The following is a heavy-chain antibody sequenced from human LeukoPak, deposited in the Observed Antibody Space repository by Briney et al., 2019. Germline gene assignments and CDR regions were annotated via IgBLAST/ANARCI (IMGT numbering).Heavy chain of an antibody. D-gene: IGHD2-15*01. Sequence: PSETLSLTCTVSGGSISSGDYYWSWIRQPPGKGLEWIGYIYYSGSTYYNPSLKSRVTISVDTSKNQFSLMLSSVTAADTAVYYCARDLGYCSGGSCYFYAFWGQGTLVTVSS. J-gene: IGHJ4*02. CDR1: GGSISSGDYY. CDR2: IYYSGST. CDR3: ARDLGYCSGGSCYFYAF. V-gene: IGHV4-30-4*01.